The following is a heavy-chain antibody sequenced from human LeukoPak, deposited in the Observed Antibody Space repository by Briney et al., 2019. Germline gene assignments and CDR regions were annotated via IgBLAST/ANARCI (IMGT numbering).Heavy chain of an antibody. Sequence: GGSLRLSCAASGFTFSSYWMHWVRHAPGKGLVWVSRINSDGSSTNYADSVKGRFTISRDNAKNALYLQMNSLRVEDTAVYYCARAVRRSGYYKDYYFDYWGQGTLVTVSS. J-gene: IGHJ4*02. CDR2: INSDGSST. V-gene: IGHV3-74*01. CDR1: GFTFSSYW. CDR3: ARAVRRSGYYKDYYFDY. D-gene: IGHD3-22*01.